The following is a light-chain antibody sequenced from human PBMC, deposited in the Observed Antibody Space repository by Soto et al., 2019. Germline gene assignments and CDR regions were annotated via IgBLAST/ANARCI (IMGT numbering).Light chain of an antibody. CDR3: SSYSSSTTPYV. CDR2: EVS. Sequence: QSVLTQPASVSGSPGQSITISCTGTSSDVVDYNYVSWYQQHPGKAPKLMIYEVSNRPSGVSNRFSGSKSGNTASLTISGLRAEDEADYYCSSYSSSTTPYVFGTGTKVTVL. V-gene: IGLV2-14*01. J-gene: IGLJ1*01. CDR1: SSDVVDYNY.